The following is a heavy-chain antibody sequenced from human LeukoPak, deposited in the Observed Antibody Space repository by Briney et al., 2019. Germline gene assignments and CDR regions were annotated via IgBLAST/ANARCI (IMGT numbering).Heavy chain of an antibody. J-gene: IGHJ5*02. CDR3: AAVGPWFDP. Sequence: ASVKVSCKASGYSFTDYYMHWVRQAPGQGLEWMGWINLNSGVTNYAQKFQERVTITRDMSTSTAYMELSSLRSEDTAVYYCAAVGPWFDPWGQGTLVTVSS. CDR2: INLNSGVT. CDR1: GYSFTDYY. D-gene: IGHD6-19*01. V-gene: IGHV1-2*02.